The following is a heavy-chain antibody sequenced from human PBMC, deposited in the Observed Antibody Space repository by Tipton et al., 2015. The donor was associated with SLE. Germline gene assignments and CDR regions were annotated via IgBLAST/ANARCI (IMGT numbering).Heavy chain of an antibody. V-gene: IGHV3-30*18. CDR3: AKDPVKMAARPNYFDF. D-gene: IGHD6-6*01. Sequence: SLRLSCAASGFTFSTYGMHWVRQAPGKGLEWVAVIWYDGSNKDYADSVRGRFTISRDNSENTPYLQMNSLRAEDTAVYYCAKDPVKMAARPNYFDFWGQGTLVTVSS. CDR1: GFTFSTYG. CDR2: IWYDGSNK. J-gene: IGHJ4*02.